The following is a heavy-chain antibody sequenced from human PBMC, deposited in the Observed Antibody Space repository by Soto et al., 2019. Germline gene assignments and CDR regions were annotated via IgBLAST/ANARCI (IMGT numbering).Heavy chain of an antibody. CDR3: AREMWTRSGPQNFFDY. J-gene: IGHJ4*02. V-gene: IGHV1-18*01. CDR1: GYSFTTYG. Sequence: QVQLVQPEGEMKQPGASVKVSCKASGYSFTTYGFCWVRQVPGQGLEWMGYISPSSGYTTYAPNLQDRVIMTTDSSTTTVYMELRSLRSDDTAVYYCAREMWTRSGPQNFFDYWGQGALVTVSS. CDR2: ISPSSGYT. D-gene: IGHD6-25*01.